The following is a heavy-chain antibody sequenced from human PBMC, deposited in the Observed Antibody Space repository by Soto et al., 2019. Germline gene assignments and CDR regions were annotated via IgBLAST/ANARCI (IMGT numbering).Heavy chain of an antibody. J-gene: IGHJ6*02. CDR3: ARDHGGDGYNFYYYYYGMDV. CDR2: ISYDGSNK. CDR1: GFTFSSYA. D-gene: IGHD5-12*01. Sequence: GGSLRLSCAASGFTFSSYAMHWVRQAPGKGLEWVAVISYDGSNKYYADSVKGRFTISRDNSKNTLYLQMNSLRAEDTAVYYCARDHGGDGYNFYYYYYGMDVWGQGTTVTVSS. V-gene: IGHV3-30-3*01.